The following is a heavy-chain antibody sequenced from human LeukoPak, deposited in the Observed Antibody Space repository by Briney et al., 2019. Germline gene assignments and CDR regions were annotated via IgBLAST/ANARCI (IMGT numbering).Heavy chain of an antibody. CDR2: IKQDGSEK. Sequence: GGSLRLSCAASGFTFSSYWMSWVRQAPGKGLEWVANIKQDGSEKYYVDSVKGRFTISRDNAKNSLYLQMNSLRAEDTAVYYCARRAGKRVRYHYYYMDVWGKGTTVTVSS. CDR1: GFTFSSYW. V-gene: IGHV3-7*01. J-gene: IGHJ6*03. CDR3: ARRAGKRVRYHYYYMDV. D-gene: IGHD1-1*01.